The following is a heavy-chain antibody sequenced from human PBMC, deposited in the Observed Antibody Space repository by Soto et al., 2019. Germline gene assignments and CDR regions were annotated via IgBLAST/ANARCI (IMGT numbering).Heavy chain of an antibody. CDR3: ARGGAILTGYHDY. D-gene: IGHD3-9*01. V-gene: IGHV3-23*01. Sequence: GGSLRLSCAASGFTFSSYAMSWVRQAPGKGLEWVSAISGSGGSTYYAVSVKGRFTNSRDNSKITLYLEMNSLRAEDTAVYYCARGGAILTGYHDYWGQGTLVTVSS. CDR2: ISGSGGST. CDR1: GFTFSSYA. J-gene: IGHJ4*02.